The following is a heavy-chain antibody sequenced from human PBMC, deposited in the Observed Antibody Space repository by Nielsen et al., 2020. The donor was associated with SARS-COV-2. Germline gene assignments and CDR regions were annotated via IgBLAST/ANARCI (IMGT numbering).Heavy chain of an antibody. Sequence: ASVKVSCKASGYTFTSYGISWVRQAPGQGLEWMGWISAYNGNTNYAQNLQGRVTLTTDASTTTVHMELRRLRSDDTAVYYCARVASGVVPGPLGIGMWYSYYYMDVWGKGTTVTVSS. CDR1: GYTFTSYG. CDR2: ISAYNGNT. CDR3: ARVASGVVPGPLGIGMWYSYYYMDV. J-gene: IGHJ6*03. D-gene: IGHD2-2*01. V-gene: IGHV1-18*01.